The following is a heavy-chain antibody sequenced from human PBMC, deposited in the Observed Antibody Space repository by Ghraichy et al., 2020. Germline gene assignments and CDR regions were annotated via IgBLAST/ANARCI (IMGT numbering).Heavy chain of an antibody. CDR2: IYYSGST. CDR3: ARHKVDIVVVPAATEFDY. Sequence: SETLSLTCTVSGGSISSSSYYWGWIRQPPGKGLEWIGSIYYSGSTYYNPSLKSRVTISVDTSKNQFSLKLSSVTVADTAVYYCARHKVDIVVVPAATEFDYWGQGTLVTVSS. V-gene: IGHV4-39*01. CDR1: GGSISSSSYY. D-gene: IGHD2-2*03. J-gene: IGHJ4*02.